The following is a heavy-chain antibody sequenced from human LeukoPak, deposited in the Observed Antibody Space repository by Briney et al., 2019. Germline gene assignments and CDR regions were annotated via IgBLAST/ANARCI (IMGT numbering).Heavy chain of an antibody. CDR2: IIPVFNTP. Sequence: GASVKVSCKASGGTFSTYSINWVRQAPGQGLEWMGGIIPVFNTPSYAQRFQGRVKITADESTSTAYMELSRLRSDDTAVYYCAKEQGFGGKGDDALDIWGQGTMVSVSS. CDR3: AKEQGFGGKGDDALDI. D-gene: IGHD4-23*01. J-gene: IGHJ3*02. V-gene: IGHV1-69*13. CDR1: GGTFSTYS.